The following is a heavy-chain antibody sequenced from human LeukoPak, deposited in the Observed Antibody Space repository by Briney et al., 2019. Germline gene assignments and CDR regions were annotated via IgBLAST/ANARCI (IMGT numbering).Heavy chain of an antibody. J-gene: IGHJ6*04. D-gene: IGHD4/OR15-4a*01. CDR1: SDSIRSNNW. CDR2: IYHSGST. Sequence: SGTLSLTCAVSSDSIRSNNWWSWVRQPPGKGLEWIGEIYHSGSTNYNPPLKSRVTISADTSKNQLSLKLSSVTAADTAVYYCVRVPFAFYGMEVWGKGTTVSVSS. V-gene: IGHV4-4*02. CDR3: VRVPFAFYGMEV.